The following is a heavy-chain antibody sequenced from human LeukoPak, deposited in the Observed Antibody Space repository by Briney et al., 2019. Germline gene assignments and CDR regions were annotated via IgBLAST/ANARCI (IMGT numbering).Heavy chain of an antibody. CDR2: IKQDGSEK. CDR1: GFTFSSYW. CDR3: ARAPPRRLLWFGMDV. Sequence: GGSLRLSCAASGFTFSSYWMSWVRQAPGKGREWVANIKQDGSEKDYVDSVKGRFTISRDNAKNSLYLQMNSLRAEDTAVYYCARAPPRRLLWFGMDVWGKGTTVTVSS. J-gene: IGHJ6*04. V-gene: IGHV3-7*03. D-gene: IGHD3-10*01.